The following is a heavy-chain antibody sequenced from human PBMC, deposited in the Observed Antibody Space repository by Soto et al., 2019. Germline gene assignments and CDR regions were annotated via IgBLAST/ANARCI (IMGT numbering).Heavy chain of an antibody. CDR2: ISNDGNNN. CDR1: GFTFRSYA. J-gene: IGHJ4*02. Sequence: QVQPVESGGGVVQPGRSLRLSCVVSGFTFRSYAMHWVRQAPGKGLEWVAVISNDGNNNYHADSVKGRFTISRDNSKNTLYLHMDSLRAEATAHYYCSQFVGYGGSEYYFDNWGQGIQVIVST. CDR3: SQFVGYGGSEYYFDN. V-gene: IGHV3-30-3*02. D-gene: IGHD5-12*01.